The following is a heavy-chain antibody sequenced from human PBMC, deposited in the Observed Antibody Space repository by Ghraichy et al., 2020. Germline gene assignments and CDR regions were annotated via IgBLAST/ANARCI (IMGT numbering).Heavy chain of an antibody. D-gene: IGHD3-3*01. CDR3: ARVLSITIFGVVMDYFDY. V-gene: IGHV3-48*04. CDR1: GFTFSSYS. Sequence: GGSLRLSCAASGFTFSSYSMNWVRQAPGKGLEWVSYISSSSTIYYADSVKGRFTISRDNAKNSLYLQMNSLRAEDTAVYYCARVLSITIFGVVMDYFDYWGQGTLVTVSS. CDR2: ISSSSTI. J-gene: IGHJ4*02.